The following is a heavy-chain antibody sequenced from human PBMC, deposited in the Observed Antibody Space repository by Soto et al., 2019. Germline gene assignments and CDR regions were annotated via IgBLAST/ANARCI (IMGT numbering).Heavy chain of an antibody. Sequence: PGGSLRLSCEASGFIFNNYGMSWVRQAPGKGLEWVSAISGSGGSTYYADSVKGRFTISRDNSKNTLYLQMNSLRAEDTAVYYCAKDYCSGGSCYDNYYYYGMDVWGQGTTVTVSS. CDR2: ISGSGGST. D-gene: IGHD2-15*01. CDR3: AKDYCSGGSCYDNYYYYGMDV. V-gene: IGHV3-23*01. CDR1: GFIFNNYG. J-gene: IGHJ6*02.